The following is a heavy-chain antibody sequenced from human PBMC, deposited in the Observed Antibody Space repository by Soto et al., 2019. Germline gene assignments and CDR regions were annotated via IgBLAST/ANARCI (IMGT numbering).Heavy chain of an antibody. CDR1: GFTFSSYS. V-gene: IGHV3-21*01. J-gene: IGHJ4*02. Sequence: GGSLRLSCAASGFTFSSYSMNWVRQAPGKGLEWVSSISSSSSYIYYADSVKGRFTISRDNAKNSLYLQMNSLRAEDTAVYYCASFSGYYYGVHYWGQGTLVTVSS. D-gene: IGHD3-22*01. CDR2: ISSSSSYI. CDR3: ASFSGYYYGVHY.